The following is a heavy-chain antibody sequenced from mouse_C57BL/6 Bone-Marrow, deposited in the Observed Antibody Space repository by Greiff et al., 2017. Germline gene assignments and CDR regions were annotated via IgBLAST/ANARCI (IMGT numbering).Heavy chain of an antibody. CDR3: TRERYYDYDYYAMDY. CDR2: ISSGGDYI. D-gene: IGHD2-4*01. Sequence: EVKLVESGEGLVKPGGSLKLSCAASGFTFSSYAMSWVRQTPEKRLEWVAYISSGGDYIYYADTVKGRFTISRDNARNTLYLQMSSLKSEDTAMYYCTRERYYDYDYYAMDYWGQGTSVTVSS. J-gene: IGHJ4*01. V-gene: IGHV5-9-1*02. CDR1: GFTFSSYA.